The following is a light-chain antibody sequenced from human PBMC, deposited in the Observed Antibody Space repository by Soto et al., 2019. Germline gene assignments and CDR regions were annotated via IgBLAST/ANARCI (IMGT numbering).Light chain of an antibody. CDR1: ASLSLS. CDR3: LLSHQRRSLPPIA. V-gene: IGKV3-11*01. Sequence: IVLTQSQATVSLSPCHRVTLSGRANASLSLSLAWYQQRPGQGPRILIYDASFSATGIPKRFSGSGSGTDFTLSISSPEPEDFAVYYCLLSHQRRSLPPIAFGQGTRLDIK. J-gene: IGKJ5*01. CDR2: DAS.